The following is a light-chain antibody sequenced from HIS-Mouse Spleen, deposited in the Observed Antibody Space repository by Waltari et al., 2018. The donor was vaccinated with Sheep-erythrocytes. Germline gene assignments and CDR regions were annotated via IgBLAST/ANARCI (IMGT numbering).Light chain of an antibody. CDR1: NIGSKS. CDR3: CSYAGSYTVV. CDR2: DDS. V-gene: IGLV3-21*03. Sequence: SYVLTQPPSVSVAPGKTARITCGGNNIGSKSVHWYQQKPGPAPVLVVYDDSDWPSGIPERFSGSNSGNTASLTISGLQAEDEADYYCCSYAGSYTVVFGGGTKLTVL. J-gene: IGLJ2*01.